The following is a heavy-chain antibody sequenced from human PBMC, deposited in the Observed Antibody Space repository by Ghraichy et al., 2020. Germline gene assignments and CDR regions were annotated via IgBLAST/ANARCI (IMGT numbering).Heavy chain of an antibody. CDR3: AGHKPPPHSWKYWFDP. Sequence: SETLSLTCSVSGGSISSSTYYWGWIRQPPGKGLEWIASIDYSGSTYYNASVKSRVTISVDTSKNQFSLKLSSVTAADPAVYYCAGHKPPPHSWKYWFDPWGQGSRVSVPS. V-gene: IGHV4-39*01. CDR1: GGSISSSTYY. CDR2: IDYSGST. J-gene: IGHJ5*02. D-gene: IGHD1-26*01.